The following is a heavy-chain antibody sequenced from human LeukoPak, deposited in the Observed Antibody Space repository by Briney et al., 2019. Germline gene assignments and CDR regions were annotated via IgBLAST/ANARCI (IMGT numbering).Heavy chain of an antibody. CDR1: GFTFRNYG. CDR2: ISYDGSNK. V-gene: IGHV3-30*18. J-gene: IGHJ4*02. D-gene: IGHD2-15*01. Sequence: GGSLRLSCAASGFTFRNYGMHWVRQAPGKGLEWVAVISYDGSNKFYADSVKGRFTISRDNSKNTLFLQTDSLRGEDTAVYYCANGGYYSLDSWGQGTLVTVSS. CDR3: ANGGYYSLDS.